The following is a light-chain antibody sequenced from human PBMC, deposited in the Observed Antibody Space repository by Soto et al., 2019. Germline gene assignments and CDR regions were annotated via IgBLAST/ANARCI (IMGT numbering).Light chain of an antibody. CDR1: SSDVGGYDY. J-gene: IGLJ3*02. V-gene: IGLV2-14*01. Sequence: QSVLTQPASVSGSPGQSITISCTGTSSDVGGYDYVSWYQQHPGKDPKLIIYEVTNRPSGVSNRFSGSKSGNTASLTISGLQAEDEAVYYCKSYTSSSTRVFGGGTQLTVL. CDR3: KSYTSSSTRV. CDR2: EVT.